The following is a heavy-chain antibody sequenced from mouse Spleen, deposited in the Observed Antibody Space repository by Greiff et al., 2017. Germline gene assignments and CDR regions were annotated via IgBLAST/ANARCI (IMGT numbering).Heavy chain of an antibody. D-gene: IGHD1-1*01. V-gene: IGHV1-15*01. CDR2: IDPETGGT. Sequence: QVQLQQSGAELVRPGASVTLSCKASGYTFTDYEMHWVKQTPVHGLEWIGAIDPETGGTAYNQKFKGKATLTADKSSSTAYMELRSLTSEDSAVYYCTLYYGYGYFDVWGAGTTVTVSS. CDR1: GYTFTDYE. J-gene: IGHJ1*01. CDR3: TLYYGYGYFDV.